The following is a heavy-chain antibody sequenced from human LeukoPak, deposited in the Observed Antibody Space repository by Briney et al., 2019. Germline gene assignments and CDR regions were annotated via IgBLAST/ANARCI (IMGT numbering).Heavy chain of an antibody. Sequence: SETLSLTCTVSGGSISSYYWSWIRQPPGKGLEWIGYIYYSGSTTYNPSLKSRVTISVDTSKNQFSLKLSSVTAAGTAVYYCARARGTYGSGSYYTFDPWGQGTLVTASS. V-gene: IGHV4-59*01. CDR3: ARARGTYGSGSYYTFDP. CDR2: IYYSGST. J-gene: IGHJ5*02. D-gene: IGHD3-10*01. CDR1: GGSISSYY.